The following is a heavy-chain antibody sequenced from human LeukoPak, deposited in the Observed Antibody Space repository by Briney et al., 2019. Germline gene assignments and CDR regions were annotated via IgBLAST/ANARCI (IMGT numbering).Heavy chain of an antibody. J-gene: IGHJ4*02. CDR2: IYYSGTT. Sequence: PSQTLSLTCPVSGGSITSSSSYWGWIRQPPGKGLEWIGTIYYSGTTYYNPSLKSRVTISIDAAKNQFSLMLTSVTAADTAVYYRARLVPPGGGDCTGSNCHTVYYFDYWGQGTLVTVSS. D-gene: IGHD2-15*01. CDR3: ARLVPPGGGDCTGSNCHTVYYFDY. CDR1: GGSITSSSSY. V-gene: IGHV4-39*01.